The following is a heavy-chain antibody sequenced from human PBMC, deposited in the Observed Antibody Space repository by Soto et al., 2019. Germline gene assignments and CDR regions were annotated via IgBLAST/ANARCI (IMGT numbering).Heavy chain of an antibody. CDR3: ARRRYCGADCYKYYYFGMDV. J-gene: IGHJ6*02. CDR2: IIPILTIT. D-gene: IGHD2-21*02. CDR1: GGTFSSYT. V-gene: IGHV1-69*02. Sequence: QVQLVQSGAEVKKPGSSVRLSCTASGGTFSSYTLSWVRQAPAQGLEWMGRIIPILTITDYAQKFRGRLTITADKSSSTAYMELCGLRSEDTAVYYCARRRYCGADCYKYYYFGMDVWGQGTTVTVSS.